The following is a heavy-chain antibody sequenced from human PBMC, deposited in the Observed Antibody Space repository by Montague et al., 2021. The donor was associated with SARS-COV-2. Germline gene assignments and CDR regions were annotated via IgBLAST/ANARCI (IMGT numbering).Heavy chain of an antibody. V-gene: IGHV4-39*01. D-gene: IGHD3-9*01. Sequence: SETLSLTCTVSGGSISSSSYYWGWIRQPPGKGLEWIGSIYYSGSTYYNPSLKSRVTISVDTSKNQFSPKLSSVTAADTAVYYCARAFTDWLRYYGMDVWGQGTTVIVSS. CDR1: GGSISSSSYY. CDR3: ARAFTDWLRYYGMDV. J-gene: IGHJ6*02. CDR2: IYYSGST.